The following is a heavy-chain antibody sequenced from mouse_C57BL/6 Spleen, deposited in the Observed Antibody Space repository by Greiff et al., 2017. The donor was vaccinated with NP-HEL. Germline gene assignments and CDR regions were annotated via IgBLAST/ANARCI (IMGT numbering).Heavy chain of an antibody. CDR2: IYWDDDK. D-gene: IGHD2-4*01. V-gene: IGHV8-12*01. J-gene: IGHJ1*03. CDR3: ARSYDYDGGSYWYFDV. CDR1: GFSLSTSGMG. Sequence: QVTLKESGPGILQSSQTLSLTCSFSGFSLSTSGMGVSWIRQPSGKGLEWLAHIYWDDDKRYNPSLKSRLTISKDTSRNQVFLKITSVDTADTATYYCARSYDYDGGSYWYFDVWGTGTTVTVSS.